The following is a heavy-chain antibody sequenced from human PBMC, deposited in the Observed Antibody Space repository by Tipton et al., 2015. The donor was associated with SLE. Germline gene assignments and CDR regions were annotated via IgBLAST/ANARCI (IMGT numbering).Heavy chain of an antibody. V-gene: IGHV4-34*01. CDR3: ARLFEGGSYYGDAFDI. Sequence: GLVKPSETLSLTCAVYGGSFSGYYWSWIRQPPGKGLEWIGEINHSGSTNYNPSLKSRVTISVDTSKNQFSLKLSSVTAADTAVYYCARLFEGGSYYGDAFDIWGQGTMVTVSS. CDR1: GGSFSGYY. J-gene: IGHJ3*02. CDR2: INHSGST. D-gene: IGHD1-26*01.